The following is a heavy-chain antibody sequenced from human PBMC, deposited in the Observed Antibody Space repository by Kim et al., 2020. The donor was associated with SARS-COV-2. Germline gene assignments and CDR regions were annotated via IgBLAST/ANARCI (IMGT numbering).Heavy chain of an antibody. D-gene: IGHD1-26*01. V-gene: IGHV4-39*01. Sequence: SLKKRVTISVDTSTNQFSLKLSSVTAADTAVYYCARWVQLWELGSYAFDIWGQGTMVTVSS. CDR3: ARWVQLWELGSYAFDI. J-gene: IGHJ3*02.